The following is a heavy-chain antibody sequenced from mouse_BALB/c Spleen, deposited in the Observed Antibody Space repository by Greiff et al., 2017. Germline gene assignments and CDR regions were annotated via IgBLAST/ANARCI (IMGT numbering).Heavy chain of an antibody. CDR1: GFAFSSYD. V-gene: IGHV5-12-1*01. D-gene: IGHD4-1*01. CDR2: ISSGGGST. CDR3: AKHVGSPYYFDY. Sequence: EVQVVESGGGLVKPGGSLKLSCAASGFAFSSYDMSWVRQTPEKRLEWVAYISSGGGSTYYPDTVKGRFTISRDNAKNTLYLQMSSLKSEDTAMYYCAKHVGSPYYFDYWGQGTTLTVSS. J-gene: IGHJ2*01.